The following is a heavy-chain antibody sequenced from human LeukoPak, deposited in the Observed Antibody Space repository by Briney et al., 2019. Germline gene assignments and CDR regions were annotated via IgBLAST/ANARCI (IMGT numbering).Heavy chain of an antibody. D-gene: IGHD3-9*01. J-gene: IGHJ6*02. Sequence: GASVKVSCKASGYTFTSYDINWVRQATGQGLEWMGWMNPNSGNTGYAQKFQGRVTMTRNTSISTAYMELSSLRSEDTAVYYCARAPPPLRYFDWWGDQNYYGMDVWGQGTTVTVSS. CDR3: ARAPPPLRYFDWWGDQNYYGMDV. CDR2: MNPNSGNT. CDR1: GYTFTSYD. V-gene: IGHV1-8*01.